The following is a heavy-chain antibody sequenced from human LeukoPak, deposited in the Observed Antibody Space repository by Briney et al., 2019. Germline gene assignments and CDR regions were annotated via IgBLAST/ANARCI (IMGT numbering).Heavy chain of an antibody. V-gene: IGHV3-30*18. J-gene: IGHJ3*02. CDR1: GFTFSSYG. Sequence: GGSLRLSCAASGFTFSSYGMHWVRQAPGKGLEWVAVISYDGSNKYYADSVKGRFTISRDNSKNTLYLQMNSLRAEDTAVYYCAKTVRGVNDAFDIWGQGTMVTVSS. D-gene: IGHD3-10*01. CDR3: AKTVRGVNDAFDI. CDR2: ISYDGSNK.